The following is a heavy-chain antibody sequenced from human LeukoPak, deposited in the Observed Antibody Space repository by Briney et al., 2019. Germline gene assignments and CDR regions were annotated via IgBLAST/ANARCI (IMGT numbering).Heavy chain of an antibody. CDR2: IYYSGST. V-gene: IGHV4-59*08. CDR3: ARLGSYYYDSSGYYYD. Sequence: SETLSLTCTVSGGSISSYYWSWIRQPPGKGLEWIGYIYYSGSTNYNPSLKSRVTISVDTSKNQFSLKLSSVTAADTAVHYCARLGSYYYDSSGYYYDWGQGTLVTVSS. J-gene: IGHJ4*02. D-gene: IGHD3-22*01. CDR1: GGSISSYY.